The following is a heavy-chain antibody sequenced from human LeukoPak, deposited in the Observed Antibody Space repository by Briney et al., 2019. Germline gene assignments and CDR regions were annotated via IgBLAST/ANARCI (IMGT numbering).Heavy chain of an antibody. CDR3: ARIRGSRYYFDY. D-gene: IGHD6-13*01. CDR2: IDWDDDK. CDR1: GSSLTTSGMC. J-gene: IGHJ4*02. V-gene: IGHV2-70*11. Sequence: SGPALVKPTQTPTLTCTFSGSSLTTSGMCVSWIRQPPGKALEWLARIDWDDDKYYSTSLRTRLTISKDTSKNQVVLTMTNMDPVDTATYYCARIRGSRYYFDYWGQGTLVTVSS.